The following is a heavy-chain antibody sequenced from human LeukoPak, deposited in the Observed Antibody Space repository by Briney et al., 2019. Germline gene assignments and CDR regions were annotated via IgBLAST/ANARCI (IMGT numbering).Heavy chain of an antibody. CDR1: GFTFSSYA. CDR2: ISGSGGST. CDR3: AKDLGDGYAKDY. V-gene: IGHV3-23*01. D-gene: IGHD5-24*01. Sequence: GGSLRLSCAASGFTFSSYAMSWVRQAPGKGLEWVSAISGSGGSTYYADSVKGRFTISRDNSKNTLYLQMNSLRPEDTAIYYCAKDLGDGYAKDYWGQGILVTVSS. J-gene: IGHJ4*02.